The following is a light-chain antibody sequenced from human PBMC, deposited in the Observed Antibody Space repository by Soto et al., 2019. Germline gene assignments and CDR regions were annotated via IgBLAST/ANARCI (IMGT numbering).Light chain of an antibody. Sequence: EIVLTQSPGTLSLSPGERATLSCRASQSISSSYLAWYQQKPVQAPRLLIYGASSRATGIPDRFSGSGSGTDFPLTISRRQPEDFTVYYCQQTGSSPFTFGPGTKWIAN. CDR1: QSISSSY. CDR3: QQTGSSPFT. CDR2: GAS. V-gene: IGKV3-20*01. J-gene: IGKJ3*01.